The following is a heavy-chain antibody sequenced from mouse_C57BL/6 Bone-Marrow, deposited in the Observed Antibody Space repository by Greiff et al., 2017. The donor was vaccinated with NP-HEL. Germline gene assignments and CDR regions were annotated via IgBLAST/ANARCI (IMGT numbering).Heavy chain of an antibody. CDR1: GYTFTTYW. Sequence: QVQLQQPGAELVKPGASVKLSCKASGYTFTTYWMQWVKQRPGQGLEWIGEIDPSDSYTNYNQKFKGKATLTVDKYSSTAYMQLSSLTSEDSPVYYCARKAYYGRSYEFAYWGQGTLVTVSA. D-gene: IGHD1-1*01. J-gene: IGHJ3*01. CDR2: IDPSDSYT. CDR3: ARKAYYGRSYEFAY. V-gene: IGHV1-50*01.